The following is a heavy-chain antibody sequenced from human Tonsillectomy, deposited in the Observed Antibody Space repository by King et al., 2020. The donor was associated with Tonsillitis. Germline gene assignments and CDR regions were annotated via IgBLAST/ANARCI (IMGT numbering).Heavy chain of an antibody. D-gene: IGHD2-15*01. CDR2: IIPIFGTP. CDR1: GGTFSSFG. CDR3: ALGYCTGGSCYPDWYFDL. J-gene: IGHJ2*01. V-gene: IGHV1-69*01. Sequence: QLVQSGAEVKKPGSSVKVSCKASGGTFSSFGISWVRQAPGQGLEWMGGIIPIFGTPNYAQKFQGRVTISADESTGTAHMELSSLTSEDTAVYYCALGYCTGGSCYPDWYFDLWGRGTQVTVSS.